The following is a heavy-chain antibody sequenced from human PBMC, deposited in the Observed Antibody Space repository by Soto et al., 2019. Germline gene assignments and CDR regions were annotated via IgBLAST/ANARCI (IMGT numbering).Heavy chain of an antibody. Sequence: EVQLAESGGGLVKPGGSLRLSCAVSGVTLSNVWMNWVRQAPGKGPEWVGRIKSKTDGGTVEYAAPVNDRFTISRDDSENTLYLQMNSLKSEDTAVYYCSHGYYQYFESWGQGTLVTVSS. CDR1: GVTLSNVW. V-gene: IGHV3-15*07. CDR3: SHGYYQYFES. J-gene: IGHJ4*02. D-gene: IGHD5-18*01. CDR2: IKSKTDGGTV.